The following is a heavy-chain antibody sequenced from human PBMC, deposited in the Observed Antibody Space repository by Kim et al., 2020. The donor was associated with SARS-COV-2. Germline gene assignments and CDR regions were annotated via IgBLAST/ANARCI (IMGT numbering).Heavy chain of an antibody. V-gene: IGHV4-34*01. Sequence: SETLSLTCAVYGGSFSGYYWSWIRQPPGKGLEWIGEINHSGSTNYNPSLKSRVTISVDTSKNQFSLKLSSVTAADTAVYYCARGLSEGVVVAATRNWFDPWGQGTLVTVS. CDR3: ARGLSEGVVVAATRNWFDP. D-gene: IGHD2-15*01. CDR2: INHSGST. CDR1: GGSFSGYY. J-gene: IGHJ5*02.